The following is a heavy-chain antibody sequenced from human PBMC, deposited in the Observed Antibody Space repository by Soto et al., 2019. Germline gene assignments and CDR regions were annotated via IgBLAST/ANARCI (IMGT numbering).Heavy chain of an antibody. J-gene: IGHJ4*02. V-gene: IGHV3-11*01. Sequence: LVVAGGGLVKPGGALRLSCAASAFTFSDHFMSWVRQAPGKGLEWISYISSSTTTMYYADSVKGRYTISSDNAKNSLYLQMSSRRAEDTAVYYCARSRKFNFWSSDYWGQGTLVTVSS. D-gene: IGHD3-3*01. CDR3: ARSRKFNFWSSDY. CDR2: ISSSTTTM. CDR1: AFTFSDHF.